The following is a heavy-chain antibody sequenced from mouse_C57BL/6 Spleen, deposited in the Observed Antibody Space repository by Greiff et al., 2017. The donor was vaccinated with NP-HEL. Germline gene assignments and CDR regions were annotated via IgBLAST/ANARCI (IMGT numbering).Heavy chain of an antibody. CDR2: FYPGSGSI. V-gene: IGHV1-62-2*01. J-gene: IGHJ4*01. CDR1: GYTFTEYT. Sequence: QVQLQQSGAELVKPGASVKLSCKASGYTFTEYTIHWVKQRSGQGLEWIGWFYPGSGSIKYNEKFKDKATLTADKSSSTVYMELSRLTSEDSAVYFCARHERDYYYGNYYAMDYWGQGTSVTVSS. CDR3: ARHERDYYYGNYYAMDY. D-gene: IGHD2-1*01.